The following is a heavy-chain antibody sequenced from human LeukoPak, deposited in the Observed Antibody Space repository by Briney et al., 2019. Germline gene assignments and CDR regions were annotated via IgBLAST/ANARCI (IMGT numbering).Heavy chain of an antibody. D-gene: IGHD6-19*01. CDR2: INSDASRT. J-gene: IGHJ4*02. V-gene: IGHV3-74*01. Sequence: PGGSLRLSCAASGFTFRQYCMHWVRQAPGKGLVWVARINSDASRTSYADSVKGRFTISRDNAKNTLYLHMKSLRAEDTAVYYCASAQSGGSDYFDYWGQGTLVTVSS. CDR3: ASAQSGGSDYFDY. CDR1: GFTFRQYC.